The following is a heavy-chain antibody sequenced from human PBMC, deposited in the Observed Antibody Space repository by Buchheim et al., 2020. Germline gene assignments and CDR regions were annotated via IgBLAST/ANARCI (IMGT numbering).Heavy chain of an antibody. CDR2: ISGSGDST. CDR3: AKSVEWLVPINLDC. J-gene: IGHJ4*02. D-gene: IGHD6-19*01. CDR1: GFTFSNVW. Sequence: EVQLVESGGDFVKPGGSLRLSCAASGFTFSNVWMSWVRQAPGKGLECVSAISGSGDSTYYADSVKGRFTISRDISKTTLYLQMNSLRAEDTAVYYCAKSVEWLVPINLDCWGQGTL. V-gene: IGHV3-23*04.